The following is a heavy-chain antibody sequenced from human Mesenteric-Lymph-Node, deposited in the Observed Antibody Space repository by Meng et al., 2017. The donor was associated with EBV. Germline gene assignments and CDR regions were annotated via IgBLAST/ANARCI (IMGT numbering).Heavy chain of an antibody. V-gene: IGHV2-5*02. CDR2: VYWDDDK. CDR3: ARSGGYGTPLDY. Sequence: QIPLTESGPSLVNPTQTLTLTCTFSGLSLSTYGLTVNWIRQPPGGALEWLALVYWDDDKGYSPSLRSRLTITRDTSKNQVVLTMTNMDPVDTGTYFCARSGGYGTPLDYWGQGTLVTVSS. J-gene: IGHJ4*02. D-gene: IGHD6-25*01. CDR1: GLSLSTYGLT.